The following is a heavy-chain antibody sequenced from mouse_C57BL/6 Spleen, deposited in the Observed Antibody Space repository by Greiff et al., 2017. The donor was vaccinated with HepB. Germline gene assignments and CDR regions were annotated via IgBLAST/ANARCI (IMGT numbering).Heavy chain of an antibody. J-gene: IGHJ3*01. CDR3: ARSKGTGTAWLAY. V-gene: IGHV1-52*01. Sequence: VQLQQPGAELVRPGSSVKLSCKASGYTFTSYWMHWVKQRPIQGLEWIGNIDPSDSETHYNQKFKDKATLTVDKSSSTAYMQLSSLTSEDSAVYYCARSKGTGTAWLAYWGQGTLVTVSA. D-gene: IGHD4-1*01. CDR2: IDPSDSET. CDR1: GYTFTSYW.